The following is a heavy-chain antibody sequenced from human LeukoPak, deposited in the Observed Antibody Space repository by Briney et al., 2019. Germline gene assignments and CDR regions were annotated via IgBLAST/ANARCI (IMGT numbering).Heavy chain of an antibody. V-gene: IGHV3-9*03. CDR1: GFTFDDYS. D-gene: IGHD6-13*01. CDR3: ARGNGYSTSGYVDY. Sequence: GGSLRLSCAASGFTFDDYSMHWVRQAPGKGLGWVSGISWNSGSIVYADSVKGRFTISRDRTKNSLYLQMNSLRAEDMALYYCARGNGYSTSGYVDYWGQGTLVTVSS. J-gene: IGHJ4*02. CDR2: ISWNSGSI.